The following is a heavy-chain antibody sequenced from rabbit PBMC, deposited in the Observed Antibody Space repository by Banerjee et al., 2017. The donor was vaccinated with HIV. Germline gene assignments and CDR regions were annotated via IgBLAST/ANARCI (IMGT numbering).Heavy chain of an antibody. J-gene: IGHJ6*01. CDR2: IVADSSGAA. CDR1: GFSFSSSYY. Sequence: QSLEESGGDLVKPGASLTLTCTASGFSFSSSYYMYWVRQAPGKGLEWIACIVADSSGAAYYASWAKGRFTVSRTSSTTVTLQMTSLTAADTATYFCARRDYGSSTYYDLWGPGTLVTVS. CDR3: ARRDYGSSTYYDL. D-gene: IGHD8-1*01. V-gene: IGHV1S40*01.